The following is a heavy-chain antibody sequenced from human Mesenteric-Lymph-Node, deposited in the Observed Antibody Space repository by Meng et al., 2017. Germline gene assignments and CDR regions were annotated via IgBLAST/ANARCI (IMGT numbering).Heavy chain of an antibody. D-gene: IGHD3-3*01. J-gene: IGHJ6*02. CDR3: ASSYYDFWSGYYTYYYYGMDV. CDR2: INHSGST. V-gene: IGHV4-34*01. Sequence: SETLSLTCAVYGESFSGYYWSWIRQPPGKGLEWIGEINHSGSTNYNPSLKSRVTISVDTSQNQFSLKLSSVTAADTAVYYCASSYYDFWSGYYTYYYYGMDVWGQGTTVTVSS. CDR1: GESFSGYY.